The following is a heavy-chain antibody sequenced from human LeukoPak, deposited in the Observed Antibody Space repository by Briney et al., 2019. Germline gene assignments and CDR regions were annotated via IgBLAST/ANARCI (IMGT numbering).Heavy chain of an antibody. D-gene: IGHD6-13*01. Sequence: PSETLSLTCTVSGGSISSYYWSWIRQPAGRGLEWIGRIYTSGSTNYNPSLKSRVTMSVDTSKNQFSLKLSSVTAADTAVYYCARERIRIAAAGIDYWGQGTLVTVSS. CDR2: IYTSGST. CDR1: GGSISSYY. CDR3: ARERIRIAAAGIDY. J-gene: IGHJ4*02. V-gene: IGHV4-4*07.